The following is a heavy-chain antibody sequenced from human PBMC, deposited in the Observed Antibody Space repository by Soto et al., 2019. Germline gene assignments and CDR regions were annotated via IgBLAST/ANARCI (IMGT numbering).Heavy chain of an antibody. J-gene: IGHJ4*02. CDR2: FSGSVGST. D-gene: IGHD5-18*01. CDR1: GFTFSSYA. V-gene: IGHV3-23*01. Sequence: EVQLLESGGGLVQPGGSLRLSCAASGFTFSSYAMSWVRQAPGKGLEWVSAFSGSVGSTYYADSEKGRFTISRDNSKNTLYLQMNSLRAADTAVYYCAKDSTTAGYSYGSFGYWGQGTLVTVSS. CDR3: AKDSTTAGYSYGSFGY.